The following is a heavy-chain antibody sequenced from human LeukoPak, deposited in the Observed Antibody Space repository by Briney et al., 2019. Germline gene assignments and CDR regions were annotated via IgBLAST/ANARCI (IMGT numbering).Heavy chain of an antibody. CDR2: INSDESST. CDR3: ARVRVDWLSKTKYFDY. Sequence: GGSLRLSCAASGVTFSSYWMHWVRQAPGKGLVWDSRINSDESSTSYADSVKGRFTISRDNAKNTLYLQMNSLRAEDTAVYYCARVRVDWLSKTKYFDYWGQGTLVTVSS. CDR1: GVTFSSYW. J-gene: IGHJ4*02. D-gene: IGHD3-9*01. V-gene: IGHV3-74*01.